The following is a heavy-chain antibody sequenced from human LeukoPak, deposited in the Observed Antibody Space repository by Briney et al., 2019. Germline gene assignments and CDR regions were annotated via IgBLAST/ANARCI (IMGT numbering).Heavy chain of an antibody. CDR1: GYTFTGYY. CDR2: INPNSGGT. Sequence: GASVKVSCKASGYTFTGYYVHWVRQAPGQGLEWMGWINPNSGGTNYAQKFQGRVTMTRDTSISTAYMELSRLRSDDTAVYYCARGGAARPYNWFDPWGQGTLVTVSS. D-gene: IGHD6-6*01. CDR3: ARGGAARPYNWFDP. J-gene: IGHJ5*02. V-gene: IGHV1-2*02.